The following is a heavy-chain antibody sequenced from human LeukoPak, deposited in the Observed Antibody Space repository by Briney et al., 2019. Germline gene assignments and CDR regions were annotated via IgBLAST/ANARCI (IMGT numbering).Heavy chain of an antibody. D-gene: IGHD5-18*01. Sequence: GESLKVSCKGSGYSFTNYWITWVRQMPGKGLEWMGIIYPGDSDTRYSPSFQGQVTISADKSISTAYLQWSSLKASDTAIYYCAKHLGTSMAAPNFDYWGQGTLVTVSS. CDR2: IYPGDSDT. V-gene: IGHV5-51*01. CDR3: AKHLGTSMAAPNFDY. J-gene: IGHJ4*02. CDR1: GYSFTNYW.